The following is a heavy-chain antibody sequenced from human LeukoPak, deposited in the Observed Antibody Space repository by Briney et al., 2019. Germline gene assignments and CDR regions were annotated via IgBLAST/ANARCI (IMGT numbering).Heavy chain of an antibody. CDR3: ARGQGTVTTH. CDR2: IYYSGST. J-gene: IGHJ4*02. V-gene: IGHV4-59*12. CDR1: GGSISSYY. Sequence: SETLSLTCTVSGGSISSYYWSWIRQPPGKGLEWIGYIYYSGSTNYNPSLKSRVTISVDTSKNQFSLNLSSVTAADTAVYYCARGQGTVTTHWGQGTLVTVSS. D-gene: IGHD4-17*01.